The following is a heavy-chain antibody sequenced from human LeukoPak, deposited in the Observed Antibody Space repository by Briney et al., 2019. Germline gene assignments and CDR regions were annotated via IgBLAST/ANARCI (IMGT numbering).Heavy chain of an antibody. CDR1: GYTFTSYD. D-gene: IGHD2-2*01. Sequence: ASVKVSCKASGYTFTSYDINWVRQAPGQGLEWMGWINTNTGNPTYAQGFTGRFVFSLDTSVSTAYLQISSLKAEDTAVYYCARSVGYCSSTSCYVPYYYYGMDVWGQGTTVTVSS. J-gene: IGHJ6*02. V-gene: IGHV7-4-1*02. CDR3: ARSVGYCSSTSCYVPYYYYGMDV. CDR2: INTNTGNP.